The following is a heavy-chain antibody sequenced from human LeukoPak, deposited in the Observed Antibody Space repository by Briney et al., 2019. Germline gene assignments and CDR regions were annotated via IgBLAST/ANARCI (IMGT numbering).Heavy chain of an antibody. CDR3: ARRGNYGDHVP. V-gene: IGHV5-51*01. D-gene: IGHD4-17*01. J-gene: IGHJ5*02. CDR2: IYPGDSDT. CDR1: GYRFTSYW. Sequence: GESLKISCKASGYRFTSYWIGWVRQMPGKGLEWMGIIYPGDSDTTYSPSFQGQVTISADKSIITAYLQWSSLKASDTAMYYCARRGNYGDHVPWGQGTLVTVSS.